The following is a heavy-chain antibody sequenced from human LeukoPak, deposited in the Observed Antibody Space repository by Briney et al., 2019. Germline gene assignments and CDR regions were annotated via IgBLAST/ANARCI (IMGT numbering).Heavy chain of an antibody. CDR3: ARAAMVRGVIHYYFDY. CDR1: GGSISSGGYS. CDR2: IYHSGST. Sequence: SETLSLTCAVSGGSISSGGYSWSWIRQPPGEGLGWIGYIYHSGSTYYNPSLKSRVTISVDRSKNQFSLKLSSVTAADTAVYYCARAAMVRGVIHYYFDYWGQGTLVTVSS. J-gene: IGHJ4*02. V-gene: IGHV4-30-2*01. D-gene: IGHD3-10*01.